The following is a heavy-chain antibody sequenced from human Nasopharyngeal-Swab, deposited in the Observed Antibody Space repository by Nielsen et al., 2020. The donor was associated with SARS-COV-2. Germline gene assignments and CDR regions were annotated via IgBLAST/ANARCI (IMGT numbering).Heavy chain of an antibody. CDR2: ISSSSYI. CDR3: ARICPRPSCPDAFDI. D-gene: IGHD2-15*01. CDR1: GFTFSSYS. V-gene: IGHV3-21*01. Sequence: GGSLRLSCAASGFTFSSYSMNWVRQAPGKGLEWVSSISSSSYIYYADSVKGRFTISRDNAKNSLYLQMNSLRAEDTAVYYCARICPRPSCPDAFDIWGQGTRVTVSS. J-gene: IGHJ3*02.